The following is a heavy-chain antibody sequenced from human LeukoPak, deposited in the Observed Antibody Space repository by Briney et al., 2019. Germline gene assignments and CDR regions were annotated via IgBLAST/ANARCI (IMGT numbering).Heavy chain of an antibody. CDR3: ARDRLAKDYDILTGYSPTDWFDP. Sequence: ASVKVSCKASGGTFSSYAISWVRQAPGQGLEWMGGIIPIFGTANYAQKFQGRVTITADESTSTVYMELSSLRSEDTAVYYCARDRLAKDYDILTGYSPTDWFDPWGQGTLVTVSS. J-gene: IGHJ5*02. D-gene: IGHD3-9*01. V-gene: IGHV1-69*13. CDR2: IIPIFGTA. CDR1: GGTFSSYA.